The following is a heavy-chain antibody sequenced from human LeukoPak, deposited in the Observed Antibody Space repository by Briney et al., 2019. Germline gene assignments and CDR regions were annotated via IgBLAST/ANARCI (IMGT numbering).Heavy chain of an antibody. CDR3: ARDEKWELLHRY. CDR2: INPNSGGT. V-gene: IGHV1-2*02. J-gene: IGHJ4*02. Sequence: ASVKVSCKASGYTFTGYYMHWVRQALGQGLEWMGWINPNSGGTNYAQKFQGRVTMTRNTSISTAYMELSRLRPDDTAVYYCARDEKWELLHRYWGQGTLVTVSS. CDR1: GYTFTGYY. D-gene: IGHD1-26*01.